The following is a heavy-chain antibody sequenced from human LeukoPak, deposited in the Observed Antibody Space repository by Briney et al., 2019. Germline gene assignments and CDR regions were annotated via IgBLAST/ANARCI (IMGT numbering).Heavy chain of an antibody. V-gene: IGHV4-38-2*02. Sequence: PSETLSLTCTVSGYSISSGYYWAWIRQPPGKGLEWIANIYYSGNTYYNPSLKSRVTISVDTSKNQFSLKLNSVTAADTALYHCARAGHGYYYYMDVWGKGTTVTVSS. CDR3: ARAGHGYYYYMDV. J-gene: IGHJ6*03. CDR2: IYYSGNT. CDR1: GYSISSGYY.